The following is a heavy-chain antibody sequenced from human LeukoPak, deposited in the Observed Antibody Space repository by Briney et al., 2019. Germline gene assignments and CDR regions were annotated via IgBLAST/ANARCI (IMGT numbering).Heavy chain of an antibody. CDR2: ISSSGSTI. CDR3: AKVRPHCSGGSCLTTYYYYYYMDV. V-gene: IGHV3-48*03. J-gene: IGHJ6*03. D-gene: IGHD2-15*01. Sequence: GGSLRLSCAASGFTFSSYEMNWVRQAPGKGLEWVSYISSSGSTIYYADSVKGRFTISRDNSKNTLYLQMNSLRAEDTAVYYCAKVRPHCSGGSCLTTYYYYYYMDVWGKGTTVTVSS. CDR1: GFTFSSYE.